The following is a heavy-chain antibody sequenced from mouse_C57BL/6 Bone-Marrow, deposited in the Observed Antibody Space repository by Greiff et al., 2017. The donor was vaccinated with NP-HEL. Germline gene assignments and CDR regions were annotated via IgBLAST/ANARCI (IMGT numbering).Heavy chain of an antibody. CDR3: ARWLGAYAMDY. Sequence: QVQLQQSGAELVRPGTSVKVSCKASGYAFTNYLIEWVKQRPGQGLEWIGVINPGSGGTNYNEKLKGKATLTADKSSSTAYMQLSSLTSEDSAVYFCARWLGAYAMDYWGQGTSVTVSS. D-gene: IGHD3-3*01. CDR1: GYAFTNYL. V-gene: IGHV1-54*01. CDR2: INPGSGGT. J-gene: IGHJ4*01.